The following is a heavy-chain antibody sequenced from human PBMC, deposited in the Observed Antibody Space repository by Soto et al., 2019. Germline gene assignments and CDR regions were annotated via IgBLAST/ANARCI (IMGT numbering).Heavy chain of an antibody. CDR1: GGSISSGGYS. Sequence: PSETLSLTCAVSGGSISSGGYSWSWIRQPPGKGLEWIGYMYHSGSTYYNPSLKSRVTISVDTSKNQFSMKLSSVTAADTAVYYCARAQGGYSGSYRFDYWGQGTLVTVSS. CDR3: ARAQGGYSGSYRFDY. V-gene: IGHV4-30-2*01. D-gene: IGHD1-26*01. CDR2: MYHSGST. J-gene: IGHJ4*02.